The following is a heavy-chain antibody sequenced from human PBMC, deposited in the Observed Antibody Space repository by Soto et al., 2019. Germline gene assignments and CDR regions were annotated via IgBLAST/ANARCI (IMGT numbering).Heavy chain of an antibody. CDR1: GGSISYYY. J-gene: IGHJ3*01. V-gene: IGHV4-59*01. CDR3: ARDLEPYQLLGAFDV. D-gene: IGHD2-2*01. Sequence: SETLSLTCTVSGGSISYYYWSWIRQPPGKGLEWIGYIYYGGSTKYNPSLTSRVTMSVDTSKNQFSLKLSSVAAADTAVYYCARDLEPYQLLGAFDVWGQGTMVTVSS. CDR2: IYYGGST.